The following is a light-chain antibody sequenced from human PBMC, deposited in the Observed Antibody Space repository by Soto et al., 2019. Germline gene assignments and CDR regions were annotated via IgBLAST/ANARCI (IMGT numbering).Light chain of an antibody. CDR3: QQYNSYPWT. CDR1: QSISSW. Sequence: DIEMTQSPSTLSASVGDRVTITCRASQSISSWLAWYQQEPGKAPKLLIYKASSLESGVPSRFSGSGSGTELTLTISSLQPDDFATYYCQQYNSYPWTFGQGTKVDIK. V-gene: IGKV1-5*03. CDR2: KAS. J-gene: IGKJ1*01.